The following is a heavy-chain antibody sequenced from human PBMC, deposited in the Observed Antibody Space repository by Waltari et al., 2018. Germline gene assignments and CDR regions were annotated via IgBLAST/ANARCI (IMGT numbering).Heavy chain of an antibody. D-gene: IGHD3-10*01. Sequence: EVQLVESGGGLVQPGGSLRLSCATSGFIFNNFAISWVRQAPGKGRDWVAATGDGGVATYYADSVKGRSSISRDDSKNTVYLQMNSLRVDDTALYYCARGAGELLPLDHWGQGTLVTVSS. CDR3: ARGAGELLPLDH. J-gene: IGHJ4*02. CDR2: TGDGGVAT. V-gene: IGHV3-23*04. CDR1: GFIFNNFA.